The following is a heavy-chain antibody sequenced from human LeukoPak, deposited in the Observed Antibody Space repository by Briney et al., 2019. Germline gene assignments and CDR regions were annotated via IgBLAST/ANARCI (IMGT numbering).Heavy chain of an antibody. J-gene: IGHJ5*02. V-gene: IGHV4-34*01. CDR1: GGPLSGYY. D-gene: IGHD4-23*01. Sequence: SETLSLTCVVYGGPLSGYYWSWIRQPPGKGLEWIGGIKHSGTTIYNPSLKSRVTISEDTSKNHVSLKVRAVTAADTALYYCTRGPLHGGNSGWFDPWGQETLVTVSS. CDR3: TRGPLHGGNSGWFDP. CDR2: IKHSGTT.